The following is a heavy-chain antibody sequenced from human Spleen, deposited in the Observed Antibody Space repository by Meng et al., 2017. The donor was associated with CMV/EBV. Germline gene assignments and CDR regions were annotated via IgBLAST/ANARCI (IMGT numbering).Heavy chain of an antibody. CDR2: VFDSGST. CDR3: ARLPSSWAAGLNDY. D-gene: IGHD6-13*01. V-gene: IGHV4-39*07. J-gene: IGHJ4*02. Sequence: GSLRLSCTVSGGSISSSSHYWCWIRQPPGKGLEWIASVFDSGSTFYNSSLKSRVTISVDTSNTQFSLNLNSVTAADTAVYYCARLPSSWAAGLNDYWGQGTLVTVSS. CDR1: GGSISSSSHY.